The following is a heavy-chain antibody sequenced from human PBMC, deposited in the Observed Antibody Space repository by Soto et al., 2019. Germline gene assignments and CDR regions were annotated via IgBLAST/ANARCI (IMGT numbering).Heavy chain of an antibody. D-gene: IGHD3-10*01. J-gene: IGHJ6*02. CDR3: AKVSSDRGYYYFAMDV. CDR1: GFTFRSYG. V-gene: IGHV3-30*18. Sequence: PGWALRLSCAASGFTFRSYGMHWVRQAPGKGLEWLAVISYGGSEKYYADSVKGRFTVSRDNSKNTLYLQMNSLRAEDTAVYYCAKVSSDRGYYYFAMDVWGQGITVTVSS. CDR2: ISYGGSEK.